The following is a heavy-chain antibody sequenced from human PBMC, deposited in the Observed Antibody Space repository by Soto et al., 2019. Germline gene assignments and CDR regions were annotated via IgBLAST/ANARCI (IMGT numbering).Heavy chain of an antibody. V-gene: IGHV1-18*01. Sequence: QVQLVQSGAEVKKPVSSVNVSCNASGYTFTSYGIIWVRQAPGQGLEWMGWISAYNGNTNYAQKLQGRVTMTTDTSTSTAYMELRSLRSDDTAVYYCARDKIGGALRFLEWSPFDYWGQGTLVTVSS. CDR3: ARDKIGGALRFLEWSPFDY. CDR2: ISAYNGNT. J-gene: IGHJ4*02. D-gene: IGHD3-3*01. CDR1: GYTFTSYG.